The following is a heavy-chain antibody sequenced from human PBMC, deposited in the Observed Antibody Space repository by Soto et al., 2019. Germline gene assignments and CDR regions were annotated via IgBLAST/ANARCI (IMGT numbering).Heavy chain of an antibody. CDR1: GNTHTIYF. CDR2: INSVSGGT. J-gene: IGHJ4*02. Sequence: QEQLVQSGAVVKQPGASVRVSCKASGNTHTIYFIHWLRQARGQGLEWMGWINSVSGGTNYAHKFQGRVTMPRDTSTTTAYMELSGLRSDDTAVYFCARGGSYYAHWGQGTLVTVSS. D-gene: IGHD3-10*01. CDR3: ARGGSYYAH. V-gene: IGHV1-2*02.